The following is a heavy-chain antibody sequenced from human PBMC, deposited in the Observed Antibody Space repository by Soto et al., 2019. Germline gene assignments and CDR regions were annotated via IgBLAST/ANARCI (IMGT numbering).Heavy chain of an antibody. J-gene: IGHJ4*02. CDR2: IYWDDDK. D-gene: IGHD3-16*01. CDR3: AHRQGGYVLGRRPFDY. Sequence: QITLKESGPTLVKPTQTLTLTCTFSGFSLSTSGVGVGWIRQPPGKALEWLALIYWDDDKRYSPSLKSRLTITKDTPNTQVVLTMTNMDPVDTATYYCAHRQGGYVLGRRPFDYWGQGTLVTVSS. CDR1: GFSLSTSGVG. V-gene: IGHV2-5*02.